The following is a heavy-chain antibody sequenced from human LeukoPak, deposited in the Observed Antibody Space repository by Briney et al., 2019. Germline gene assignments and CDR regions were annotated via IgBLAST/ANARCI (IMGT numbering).Heavy chain of an antibody. D-gene: IGHD3/OR15-3a*01. CDR2: IIPILSMT. Sequence: GASVKVSCKASGGTLSTYAISWVREAPGQGLEWMGRIIPILSMTNYAQKFQGRVTMTADTSTSTAYMELTSLRSEDTAVYYCASGQKQMIPGLLPGQYTYGMDVWGQGTAVTVSS. V-gene: IGHV1-69*04. J-gene: IGHJ6*02. CDR3: ASGQKQMIPGLLPGQYTYGMDV. CDR1: GGTLSTYA.